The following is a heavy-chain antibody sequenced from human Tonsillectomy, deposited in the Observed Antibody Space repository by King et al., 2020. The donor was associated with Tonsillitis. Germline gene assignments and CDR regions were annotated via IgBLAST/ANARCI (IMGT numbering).Heavy chain of an antibody. CDR3: ARGGQAYYYDSSGPKIADWFDP. J-gene: IGHJ5*02. D-gene: IGHD3-22*01. Sequence: VQLVESGGGLVKPGGSLRLSCAASGFTFSDYYMSWIRQAPGKGLEWVSYISSSGSTIYYADSVKGRFTISRDNAKNSLYLQMNSLRAEDTAVYYCARGGQAYYYDSSGPKIADWFDPWGQGTLVTVSS. V-gene: IGHV3-11*01. CDR1: GFTFSDYY. CDR2: ISSSGSTI.